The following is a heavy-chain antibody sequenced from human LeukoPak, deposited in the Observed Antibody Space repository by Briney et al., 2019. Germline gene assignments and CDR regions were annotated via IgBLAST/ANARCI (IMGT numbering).Heavy chain of an antibody. V-gene: IGHV3-23*01. Sequence: GGSLRLSCAASGFTFSGYAMTWVRQAPGKGLEWVSSITGSGDYTYYIDSVKGRFTISRDNSRNILYLQMNSLRGEDTALYYCAKDGLYYDGSAHVYYFDYWGQGTLVAVSS. CDR3: AKDGLYYDGSAHVYYFDY. D-gene: IGHD3-22*01. CDR1: GFTFSGYA. J-gene: IGHJ4*02. CDR2: ITGSGDYT.